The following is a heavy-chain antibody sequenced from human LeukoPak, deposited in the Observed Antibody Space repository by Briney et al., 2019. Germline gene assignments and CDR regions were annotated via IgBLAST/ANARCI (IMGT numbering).Heavy chain of an antibody. CDR3: ARGLPEDPIDH. V-gene: IGHV3-48*04. CDR1: GFTFTNDD. D-gene: IGHD1-14*01. J-gene: IGHJ4*02. Sequence: PGGSLRLSCAASGFTFTNDDMNWVRQAPGKGLEWVSYISTSGSSIYYADSVRGRFTISRDNARGSLYLQMNSLRAEDTALYYCARGLPEDPIDHWGQGALVTVYS. CDR2: ISTSGSSI.